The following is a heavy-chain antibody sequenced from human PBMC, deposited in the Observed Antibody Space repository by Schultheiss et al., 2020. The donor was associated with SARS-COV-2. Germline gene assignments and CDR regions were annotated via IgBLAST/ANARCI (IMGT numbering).Heavy chain of an antibody. CDR3: ARSLRYFDWLATNWFDP. CDR1: GYSISSYYY. J-gene: IGHJ5*02. V-gene: IGHV4-38-2*01. D-gene: IGHD3-9*01. Sequence: SQTLSLTCAVSGYSISSYYYWGWIRQPPGKGLEWIGEINHSGSTNYNPSLKSRVTISVDTSKNQFSLKLSSVTAADTAVYYCARSLRYFDWLATNWFDPWGQGTLVTVSS. CDR2: INHSGST.